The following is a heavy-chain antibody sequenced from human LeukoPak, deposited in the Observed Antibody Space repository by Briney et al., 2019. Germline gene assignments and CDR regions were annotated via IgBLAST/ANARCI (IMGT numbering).Heavy chain of an antibody. CDR3: AKAIHYYDSSGLRYYFDY. CDR2: TVGIGPDT. D-gene: IGHD3-22*01. Sequence: GGSLRLSCAASGFTFTNYAMTWVRQAPGKGLEWVAATVGIGPDTYHADSVKGRFTISRDNSKNILYLQMNSLRVEDTAVYYCAKAIHYYDSSGLRYYFDYWGQGTLVTVSS. CDR1: GFTFTNYA. J-gene: IGHJ4*02. V-gene: IGHV3-23*01.